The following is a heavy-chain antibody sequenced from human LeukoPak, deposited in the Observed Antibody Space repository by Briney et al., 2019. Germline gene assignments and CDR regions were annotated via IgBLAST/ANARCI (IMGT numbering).Heavy chain of an antibody. CDR1: GFTFSSYG. CDR2: INGGGTDT. D-gene: IGHD6-13*01. Sequence: QTGGSLRLSCAASGFTFSSYGMNWVRQAPGKGLEWVSGINGGGTDTYYADSVKGRFTISRDNSKNTLYLQLNSLRAEDTAVYFCAKNMRGSSWYEDWGQGALVIVSS. J-gene: IGHJ4*02. V-gene: IGHV3-23*01. CDR3: AKNMRGSSWYED.